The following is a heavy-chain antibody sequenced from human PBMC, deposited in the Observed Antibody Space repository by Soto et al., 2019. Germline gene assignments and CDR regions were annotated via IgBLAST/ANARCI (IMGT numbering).Heavy chain of an antibody. Sequence: PXESLKISFQGAGYSFTSYWIGWVRQVPGKGLEWMGIIYPGDSDTRYSPSFQGQVTISADKSISTAYLQWSSLKASDTAMYYCARLPLGYCSGGSCSGAFDIWGQGTMVTVSS. V-gene: IGHV5-51*01. D-gene: IGHD2-15*01. J-gene: IGHJ3*02. CDR2: IYPGDSDT. CDR3: ARLPLGYCSGGSCSGAFDI. CDR1: GYSFTSYW.